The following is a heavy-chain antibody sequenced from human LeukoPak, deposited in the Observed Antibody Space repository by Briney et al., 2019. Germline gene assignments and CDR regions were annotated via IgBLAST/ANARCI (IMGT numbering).Heavy chain of an antibody. V-gene: IGHV3-74*01. CDR1: GFTFRKYW. J-gene: IGHJ3*02. CDR2: INPDDGST. Sequence: PGGSLRLSCAASGFTFRKYWLHWVHQAPGKGLVWVSRINPDDGSTSYADSVKGRFTISRDNAKSTLYLQMNSLRAEDTAVYYCLTIVETDLDAFDIWGQGTKVTVSS. CDR3: LTIVETDLDAFDI. D-gene: IGHD2-21*01.